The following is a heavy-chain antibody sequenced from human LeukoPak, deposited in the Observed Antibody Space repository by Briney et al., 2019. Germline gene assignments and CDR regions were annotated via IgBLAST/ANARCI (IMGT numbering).Heavy chain of an antibody. CDR1: GGSMNSSGHY. V-gene: IGHV4-31*03. CDR3: ATFPRFDYSGFPKSPGAFDL. D-gene: IGHD3-10*01. CDR2: IYYSGSA. J-gene: IGHJ3*01. Sequence: SETLSLTCSVSGGSMNSSGHYWSWIRQHPGRGLEWIAYIYYSGSAYYNPSLKSRITISIDTSESQFSLKLTSVTAADTAVYYCATFPRFDYSGFPKSPGAFDLWGRGQWSPSLQ.